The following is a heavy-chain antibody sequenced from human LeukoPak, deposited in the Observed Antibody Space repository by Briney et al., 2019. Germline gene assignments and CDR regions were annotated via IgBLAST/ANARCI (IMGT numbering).Heavy chain of an antibody. CDR1: GFTFSNYA. D-gene: IGHD6-19*01. Sequence: GGSLRLSCAASGFTFSNYAMHWVRQAPGKGLEWVAIISYDGSNKYYADSVKGRFTISRDNSKNTLYLQMNSLRAEDTAVYYCAKDPVAVAGNFDYWGQGTLVTVSS. J-gene: IGHJ4*02. V-gene: IGHV3-30*04. CDR3: AKDPVAVAGNFDY. CDR2: ISYDGSNK.